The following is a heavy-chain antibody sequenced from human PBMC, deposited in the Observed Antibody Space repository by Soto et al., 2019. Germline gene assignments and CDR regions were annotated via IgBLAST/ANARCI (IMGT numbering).Heavy chain of an antibody. D-gene: IGHD6-19*01. CDR2: ISTAGDT. Sequence: EVQLVESGGGLVQPGGSLRLSCAGSGFTFSSYDMHWVRQATGKGLEWVSAISTAGDTYYPGSVKGRFTISRENAKYSLYLQRNSLRAGDTAVYYCAREKAGAIDYWGQGTLVTVSS. CDR1: GFTFSSYD. CDR3: AREKAGAIDY. J-gene: IGHJ4*02. V-gene: IGHV3-13*01.